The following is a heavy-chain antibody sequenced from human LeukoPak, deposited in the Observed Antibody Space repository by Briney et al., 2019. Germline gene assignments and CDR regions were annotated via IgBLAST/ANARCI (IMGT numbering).Heavy chain of an antibody. CDR3: ARDPKRYCSSTSCSYWDY. V-gene: IGHV1-18*01. J-gene: IGHJ4*02. CDR2: ISAYNGNT. Sequence: GASVKVSCKASGYTFTSYGISWVRQAAGQGLEWMGWISAYNGNTNYAQKLQGRVTITTDTSTSTAYMELRSLRSDDTAVYYCARDPKRYCSSTSCSYWDYWGQGTLVTVSS. CDR1: GYTFTSYG. D-gene: IGHD2-2*01.